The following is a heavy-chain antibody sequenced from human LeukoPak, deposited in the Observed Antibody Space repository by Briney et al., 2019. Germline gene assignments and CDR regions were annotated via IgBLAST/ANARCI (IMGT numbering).Heavy chain of an antibody. CDR2: IWYDASNK. V-gene: IGHV3-33*01. J-gene: IGHJ4*02. CDR1: GFTFSIFD. CDR3: VRDRLHHHSSTGYPAD. Sequence: PGRSLRLSCAPSGFTFSIFDMHWVRQAPGKGLEWVAVIWYDASNKYYADSVKGRFPISGDNSKNTLLLQMNSLRDDDTAVYYCVRDRLHHHSSTGYPADWAKGPLFTVSS. D-gene: IGHD3-9*01.